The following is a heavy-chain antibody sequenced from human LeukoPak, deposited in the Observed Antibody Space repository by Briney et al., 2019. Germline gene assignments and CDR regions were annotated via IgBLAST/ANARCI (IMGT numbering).Heavy chain of an antibody. CDR1: GFTFNNYF. D-gene: IGHD2-2*01. Sequence: GGSLRHSCAASGFTFNNYFMTWVRQAPGKGLEWVSTISGSAGSTYYADFVKGLFTISRDNSRNTLYLQMNSLRADDTAVYYCARYCSGASCYLGLDYWGQGTLVTVSS. V-gene: IGHV3-23*01. J-gene: IGHJ4*02. CDR3: ARYCSGASCYLGLDY. CDR2: ISGSAGST.